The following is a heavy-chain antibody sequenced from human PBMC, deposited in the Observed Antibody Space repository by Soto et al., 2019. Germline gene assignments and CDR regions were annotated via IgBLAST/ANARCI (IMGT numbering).Heavy chain of an antibody. V-gene: IGHV1-18*01. Sequence: QVQLVQSGAEVKTPGASVKVSCKASGYTFTSYGISWVRQAPGQGLEWMGWISAYNGNTNYAQKLQGRVTMTTDTSTSTAYMELRSLRSEETAVYYCARVGSGYYYVSGFANIFDYWCQGTLVTVSS. CDR1: GYTFTSYG. CDR2: ISAYNGNT. D-gene: IGHD3-22*01. J-gene: IGHJ4*02. CDR3: ARVGSGYYYVSGFANIFDY.